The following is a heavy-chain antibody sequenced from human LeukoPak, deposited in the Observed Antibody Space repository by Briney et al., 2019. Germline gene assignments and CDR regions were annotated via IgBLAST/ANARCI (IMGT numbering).Heavy chain of an antibody. V-gene: IGHV4-4*02. CDR1: GGSIRSSNW. CDR2: IYHSGST. J-gene: IGHJ4*02. D-gene: IGHD4-23*01. CDR3: ARGGYGGNGRLDY. Sequence: PSGTLSLTCAVSGGSIRSSNWWSWVRQPPGKGLEWIGEIYHSGSTNYNPSLKSRVTISLDTSKNQFSLKLSSVTAADTAVYYCARGGYGGNGRLDYWGQGTLVTVSS.